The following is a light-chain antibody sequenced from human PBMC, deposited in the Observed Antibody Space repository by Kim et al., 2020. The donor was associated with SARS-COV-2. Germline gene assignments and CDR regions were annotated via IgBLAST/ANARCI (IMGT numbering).Light chain of an antibody. CDR2: NVS. CDR3: SSYTRSSTWV. V-gene: IGLV2-14*03. Sequence: GQSITISCTGTSSDIGGYNYVSWYQQHPGKAPKLMIYNVSKRPSGVSNRFSGSKSDNTASLTISGLQAEDEAHYYCSSYTRSSTWVFGGGTQLTVL. J-gene: IGLJ3*02. CDR1: SSDIGGYNY.